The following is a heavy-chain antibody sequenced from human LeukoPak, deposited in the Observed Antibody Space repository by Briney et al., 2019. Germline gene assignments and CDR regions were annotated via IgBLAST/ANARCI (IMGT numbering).Heavy chain of an antibody. V-gene: IGHV3-7*01. CDR3: AKDSAFYYIDV. D-gene: IGHD3-10*01. Sequence: PGGSLRLSCAASGFTFTKYWMSWVRQVPGKGLEWVANIKQDGSDKYYLDSVKGRFTISRDNSKNTLYLQMNSLKGDDTAVYYCAKDSAFYYIDVWGKGTTVIISS. CDR2: IKQDGSDK. J-gene: IGHJ6*03. CDR1: GFTFTKYW.